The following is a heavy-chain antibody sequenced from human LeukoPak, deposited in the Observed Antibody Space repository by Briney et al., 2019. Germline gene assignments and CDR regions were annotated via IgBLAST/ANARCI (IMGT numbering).Heavy chain of an antibody. CDR3: ARDLPAATA. J-gene: IGHJ5*02. V-gene: IGHV3-21*01. D-gene: IGHD2-2*01. CDR2: IDRGSSVI. Sequence: PGGSLRLSCIASGFSFSSYSMSWVRQAPGRGLDWVALIDRGSSVIYYADSVKGRFTISRDNAKSSLYLQMNNLRAEDTALYYCARDLPAATAWGQGTQVTVSS. CDR1: GFSFSSYS.